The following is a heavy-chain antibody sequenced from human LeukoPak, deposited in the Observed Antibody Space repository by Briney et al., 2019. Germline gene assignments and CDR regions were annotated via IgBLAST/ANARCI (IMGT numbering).Heavy chain of an antibody. J-gene: IGHJ4*02. V-gene: IGHV4-39*01. D-gene: IGHD3-22*01. CDR3: ARNYYDSSGYDY. CDR1: GGSISSSSYY. Sequence: SETLSLTCTVSGGSISSSSYYWGWIRQPPGKGLEWIGSIYYSGSTYYNPSLKSRVTISVDTSKNQFSLKLSSVTAADTAVYYCARNYYDSSGYDYWGQGTLVTVSS. CDR2: IYYSGST.